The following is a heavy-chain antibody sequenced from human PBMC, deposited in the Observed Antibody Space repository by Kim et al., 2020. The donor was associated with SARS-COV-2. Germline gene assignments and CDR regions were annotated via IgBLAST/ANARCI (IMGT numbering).Heavy chain of an antibody. J-gene: IGHJ3*02. V-gene: IGHV4-59*01. CDR2: IYYSGST. CDR3: ASTAGIAVAGTVDAFDI. D-gene: IGHD6-19*01. CDR1: GGSISSYY. Sequence: SETLSLTCTVSGGSISSYYWSWIRQPPGKGLEWIGYIYYSGSTNYNPSLKSRVTISVDTSKNQFSLKLSSVTAADTAVYYCASTAGIAVAGTVDAFDIWGQGTMVTVSS.